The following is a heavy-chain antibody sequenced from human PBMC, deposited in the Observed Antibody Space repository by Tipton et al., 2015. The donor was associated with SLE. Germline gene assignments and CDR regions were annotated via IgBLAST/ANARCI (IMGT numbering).Heavy chain of an antibody. CDR1: GYTFISYG. D-gene: IGHD6-19*01. CDR2: ISAYNGNT. J-gene: IGHJ4*02. CDR3: AIGVAGTLFFDY. V-gene: IGHV1-18*01. Sequence: QLVQSGPEVTKPGASVKVSCKASGYTFISYGISWVRQAPGQGLEWMGWISAYNGNTNYAQKFQGRVTMTTDTSTSTAYMELRSLRSDDTAVYYCAIGVAGTLFFDYWGQGTLVTVSS.